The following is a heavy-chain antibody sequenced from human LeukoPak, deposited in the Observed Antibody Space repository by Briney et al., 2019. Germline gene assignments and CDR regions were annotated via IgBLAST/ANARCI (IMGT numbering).Heavy chain of an antibody. J-gene: IGHJ4*02. CDR3: AKNPCAKGYYFDY. CDR1: GFTFSGYG. V-gene: IGHV3-30*02. CDR2: IRYDGSNK. Sequence: GGSLRLSSAASGFTFSGYGMHCLRQAPGKGLEGGAFIRYDGSNKYYADSVKGRFTISRDNSKNTLYLQMNSQRAVDTAVYYWAKNPCAKGYYFDYWCQGTLVTVTS.